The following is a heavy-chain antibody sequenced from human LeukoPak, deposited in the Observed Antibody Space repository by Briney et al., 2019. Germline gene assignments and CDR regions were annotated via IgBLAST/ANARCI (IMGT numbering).Heavy chain of an antibody. Sequence: PSETLSLTCTVSGGSISSYYWSWIRQPAGKGLEWIGRIYTSGSTNYNPSLKSRVTMSVDTSKNQFSLKLSSVTAADTAVYYRARGRPYDFWRAIPSAVFDIWGQGTMVTVSS. D-gene: IGHD3-3*01. CDR3: ARGRPYDFWRAIPSAVFDI. V-gene: IGHV4-4*07. J-gene: IGHJ3*02. CDR2: IYTSGST. CDR1: GGSISSYY.